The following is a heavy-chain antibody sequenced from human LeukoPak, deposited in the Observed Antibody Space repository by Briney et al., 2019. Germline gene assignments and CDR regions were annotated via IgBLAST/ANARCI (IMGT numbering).Heavy chain of an antibody. J-gene: IGHJ4*02. CDR3: AKAAIMITFGGIIPPSSYFFDC. V-gene: IGHV3-30*14. CDR2: ISYDGSNK. CDR1: GFTFNNYP. Sequence: GGSLRLSCAASGFTFNNYPMHWVRQAPGKGLEWVAVISYDGSNKYYADSVKGRFTISRDNSKNTLYLQMNSLRAEDTAVYHCAKAAIMITFGGIIPPSSYFFDCWGQGTLVTVSS. D-gene: IGHD3-16*02.